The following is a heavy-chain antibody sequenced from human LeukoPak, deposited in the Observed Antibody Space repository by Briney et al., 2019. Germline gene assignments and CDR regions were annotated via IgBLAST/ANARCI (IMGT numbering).Heavy chain of an antibody. CDR3: ARTSPNGFFDY. V-gene: IGHV4-34*01. CDR2: INHSGST. J-gene: IGHJ4*02. Sequence: SETLSLTCAVYGGSFSGYYWSWIRQPPGKGLEWIGEINHSGSTNYNPSLKSRVTISVDRSKNQFSLKLSSVTAADTAVYYCARTSPNGFFDYWGQGTLVTVSS. CDR1: GGSFSGYY.